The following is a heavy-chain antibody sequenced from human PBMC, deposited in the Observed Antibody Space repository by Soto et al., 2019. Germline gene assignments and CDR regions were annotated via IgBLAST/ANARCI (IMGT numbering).Heavy chain of an antibody. CDR1: GYTFTSYA. CDR2: INAGNGNT. CDR3: ARAPPKLWSIGLFDY. Sequence: QVQLVQSGAEVKKPGASVKVSCKASGYTFTSYAMHWVRQAPGQRLEWMGWINAGNGNTKYSQKFQGRVTITRDTSASTAYMELSSLRSEDTAVYYCARAPPKLWSIGLFDYWGQGTLVTVSS. J-gene: IGHJ4*02. V-gene: IGHV1-3*01. D-gene: IGHD3-10*01.